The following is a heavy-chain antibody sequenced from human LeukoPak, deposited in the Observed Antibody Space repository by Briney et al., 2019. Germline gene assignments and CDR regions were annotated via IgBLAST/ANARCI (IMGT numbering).Heavy chain of an antibody. CDR1: GGSVSSGSYY. CDR3: ARGFGDWGLSWFDP. J-gene: IGHJ5*02. V-gene: IGHV4-61*01. CDR2: IYYGGSA. Sequence: LSETLSLTCTVSGGSVSSGSYYWSWIRQPPGKGLEWIGYIYYGGSAKYNPSLKSRVTISVDTSKNQFSLKLASVTAADTAVYYCARGFGDWGLSWFDPWGQGTLVTVSS. D-gene: IGHD3-10*01.